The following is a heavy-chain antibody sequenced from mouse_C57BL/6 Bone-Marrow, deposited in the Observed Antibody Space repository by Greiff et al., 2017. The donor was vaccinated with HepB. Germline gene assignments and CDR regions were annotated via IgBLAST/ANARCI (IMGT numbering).Heavy chain of an antibody. J-gene: IGHJ2*01. D-gene: IGHD2-4*01. V-gene: IGHV1-82*01. Sequence: QVQLQQSGPELVKPGASVKISCKASGYAFSSSWMNWVKQRPGKGLEWIGRIYPGDGDTNYNGKFKGKATLTADKSSSTAYMQLSSLTSEDSAVYFCARSDYDYAWGQGTTLTVSS. CDR2: IYPGDGDT. CDR1: GYAFSSSW. CDR3: ARSDYDYA.